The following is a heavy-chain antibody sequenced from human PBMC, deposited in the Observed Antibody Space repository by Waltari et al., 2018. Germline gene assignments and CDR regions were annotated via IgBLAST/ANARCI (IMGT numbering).Heavy chain of an antibody. V-gene: IGHV4-38-2*02. CDR1: GYSISSGYY. Sequence: QVQLQESGPGLVKPSETLSLTCTVPGYSISSGYYWGWIRQPPGKGLEWIGSIYHSGSTYYNPSLKSRVTISVDTSKNQFSLKLSSVTAADTAVYYCARALTSSSSPFDYWGQGTLVTVSS. J-gene: IGHJ4*02. CDR3: ARALTSSSSPFDY. CDR2: IYHSGST. D-gene: IGHD6-6*01.